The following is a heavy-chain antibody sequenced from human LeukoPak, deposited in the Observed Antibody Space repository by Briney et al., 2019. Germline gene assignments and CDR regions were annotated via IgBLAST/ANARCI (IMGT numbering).Heavy chain of an antibody. CDR3: ARGKRYYDILTGYYNWFDP. CDR1: GFTLSYKS. Sequence: GGSLRLSCAASGFTLSYKSMHWVRQAPGKGLEWVSSITSSSSYIYYADSVKGRFTTSRDNAKKTLFLQMDSLRAEDTAVYYCARGKRYYDILTGYYNWFDPWGQGTLVTVSS. D-gene: IGHD3-9*01. V-gene: IGHV3-21*01. CDR2: ITSSSSYI. J-gene: IGHJ5*02.